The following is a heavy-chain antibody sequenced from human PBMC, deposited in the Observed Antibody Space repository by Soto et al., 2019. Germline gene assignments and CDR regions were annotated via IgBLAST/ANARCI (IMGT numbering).Heavy chain of an antibody. CDR3: ARVPWSSWFDP. CDR1: GGSITIYS. Sequence: QVQLQESGPGLVKPSETLSLTFTVSGGSITIYSWSWIRQPPGKGLEWIGYICYSGGTNYHPSPKTRPTTSEHTPKNQVSPNQCSVTAADTTAYYCARVPWSSWFDPWGQGTLVTVPS. V-gene: IGHV4-59*01. J-gene: IGHJ5*02. CDR2: ICYSGGT. D-gene: IGHD2-15*01.